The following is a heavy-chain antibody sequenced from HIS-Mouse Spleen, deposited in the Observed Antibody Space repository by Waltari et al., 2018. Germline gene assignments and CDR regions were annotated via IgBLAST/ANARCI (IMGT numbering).Heavy chain of an antibody. Sequence: EVQLVQSGGGLVKPGGSLRLACPASGFTCSSYSMNWVRQAPGKGLEWVSSISSSSSYIYYADSVKGRFTISRDNAKNSLYLQMNSLRAEDTAVYYCARRLLTGDAFDIWGQGTMVTVSS. V-gene: IGHV3-21*01. CDR2: ISSSSSYI. J-gene: IGHJ3*02. D-gene: IGHD7-27*01. CDR3: ARRLLTGDAFDI. CDR1: GFTCSSYS.